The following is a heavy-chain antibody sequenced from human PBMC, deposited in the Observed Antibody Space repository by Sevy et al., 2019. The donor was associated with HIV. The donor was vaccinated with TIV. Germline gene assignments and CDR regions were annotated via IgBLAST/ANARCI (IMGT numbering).Heavy chain of an antibody. CDR2: ISASGGGT. CDR1: GFTLGSYT. J-gene: IGHJ4*02. CDR3: AKTLQKLPFHPHYFDY. D-gene: IGHD2-21*02. Sequence: GGSLRLSCAASGFTLGSYTMNWVRQAPGEGLEWVASISASGGGTYYADSVKGRFTISGDVSKGLLYLQMNSLTAEDTAIFYCAKTLQKLPFHPHYFDYWGQGTLVTVSS. V-gene: IGHV3-23*01.